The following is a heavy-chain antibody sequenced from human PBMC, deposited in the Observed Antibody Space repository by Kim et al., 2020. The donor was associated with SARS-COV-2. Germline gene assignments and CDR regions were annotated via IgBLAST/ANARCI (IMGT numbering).Heavy chain of an antibody. D-gene: IGHD3-10*01. CDR1: GGSISSSSYY. Sequence: SETLSLTCTVSGGSISSSSYYWGWIRQPPGKGLEWIGSIYYSGSSYYNPSLESRVTMSVDTSKNQFSLILSSVTAADTAVYYCARDTGFGEFSWGQVSFDYWGQGTLVTVSS. J-gene: IGHJ4*02. CDR2: IYYSGSS. V-gene: IGHV4-39*07. CDR3: ARDTGFGEFSWGQVSFDY.